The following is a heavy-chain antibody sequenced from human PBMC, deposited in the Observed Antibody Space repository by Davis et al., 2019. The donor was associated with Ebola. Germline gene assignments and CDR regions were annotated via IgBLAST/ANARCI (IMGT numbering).Heavy chain of an antibody. CDR2: INPSGGST. Sequence: ASVKVSCKASGYTFTSYYMHWVRQAPGQGLEWMGIINPSGGSTNYAQKLQGRVTMTTDTSTSTAYMELRSLRSDDTAVYYCARVPGPPRYCSGGSCYSGNWFDPWGQGTLVTASS. D-gene: IGHD2-15*01. CDR1: GYTFTSYY. J-gene: IGHJ5*02. CDR3: ARVPGPPRYCSGGSCYSGNWFDP. V-gene: IGHV1-46*01.